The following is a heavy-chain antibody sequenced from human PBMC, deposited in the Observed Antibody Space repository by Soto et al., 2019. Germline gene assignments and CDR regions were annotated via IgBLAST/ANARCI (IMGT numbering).Heavy chain of an antibody. D-gene: IGHD6-6*01. Sequence: TGESLKISCKGSGYRFTTYWISWVRQTPGKGLEWMGIIYPGDSDTRYSPSFQGQVTISADKSISTAYLQWSSLRASDTAIYYCARGGISSSYYYYALDVWGQGTTVTVSS. CDR1: GYRFTTYW. J-gene: IGHJ6*02. V-gene: IGHV5-51*01. CDR3: ARGGISSSYYYYALDV. CDR2: IYPGDSDT.